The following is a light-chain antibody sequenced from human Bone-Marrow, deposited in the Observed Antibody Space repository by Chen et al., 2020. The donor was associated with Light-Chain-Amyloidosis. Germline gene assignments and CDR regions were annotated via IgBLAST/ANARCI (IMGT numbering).Light chain of an antibody. Sequence: DIQMTQSPSSLSASVGDRVTITCQASEDISIYLNWFQQKPGKAPNLLIYDASNLETGVPPRFSGRGSGTYFTLTICSLQPEDIGTYYCQQYDDLPIAFGQGTRLEIK. J-gene: IGKJ5*01. CDR3: QQYDDLPIA. V-gene: IGKV1-33*01. CDR2: DAS. CDR1: EDISIY.